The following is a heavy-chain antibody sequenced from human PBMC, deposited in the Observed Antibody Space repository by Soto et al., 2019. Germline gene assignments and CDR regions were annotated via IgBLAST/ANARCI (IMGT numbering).Heavy chain of an antibody. Sequence: ASVKVPCKASGYTFTSYAMHWVRQAPGQRLEWMGWINAGNGNTKYSQKFQGRVTITRDTSASTAYMELSSLRSEDTAVYYCARDRRTVVVPGNWFDPWGQGTLVTVSS. CDR1: GYTFTSYA. V-gene: IGHV1-3*01. J-gene: IGHJ5*02. CDR3: ARDRRTVVVPGNWFDP. D-gene: IGHD2-2*01. CDR2: INAGNGNT.